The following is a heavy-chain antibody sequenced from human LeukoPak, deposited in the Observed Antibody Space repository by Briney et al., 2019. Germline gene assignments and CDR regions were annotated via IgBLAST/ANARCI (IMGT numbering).Heavy chain of an antibody. V-gene: IGHV4-61*01. CDR1: GGSVSSGSYY. Sequence: SETLSLTCTVSGGSVSSGSYYWSWIRQPPGKGLEWIGYIYYSGSTNYNPSLKSRVTISVDTSKNQFSLKLSSVTAADTAVYYRARASITMIVLPDWFDPWGQGTLVTVSS. CDR3: ARASITMIVLPDWFDP. J-gene: IGHJ5*02. CDR2: IYYSGST. D-gene: IGHD3-22*01.